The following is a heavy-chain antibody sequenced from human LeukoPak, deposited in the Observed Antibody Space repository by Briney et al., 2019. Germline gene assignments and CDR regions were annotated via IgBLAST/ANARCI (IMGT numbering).Heavy chain of an antibody. Sequence: PSETLSLTCTVSGGSISSHYWAWLRQPPGKGLEWIGWMFFTGDTNYNPSLKSRVTISVDTSKNQFSLKLSSVTAADTAVYYCARGGSGYALNWFDPWGQGTLVTVSS. D-gene: IGHD5-12*01. CDR2: MFFTGDT. CDR3: ARGGSGYALNWFDP. V-gene: IGHV4-59*11. J-gene: IGHJ5*02. CDR1: GGSISSHY.